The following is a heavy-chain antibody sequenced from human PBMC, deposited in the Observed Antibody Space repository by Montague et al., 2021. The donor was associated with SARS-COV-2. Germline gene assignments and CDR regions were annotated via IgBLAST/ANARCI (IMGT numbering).Heavy chain of an antibody. Sequence: SETLSLTCAVYSGSFNDFYWTWIRQSPGKGLEWIGEINHTGSATYNPSLKGRVTLSRDTSKNQFSLKLQSATPADTAVYYCARGQVTISGVLIFILAAGHLDGWGQGTSVTVSS. CDR3: ARGQVTISGVLIFILAAGHLDG. CDR2: INHTGSA. J-gene: IGHJ3*01. D-gene: IGHD3-3*01. CDR1: SGSFNDFY. V-gene: IGHV4-34*01.